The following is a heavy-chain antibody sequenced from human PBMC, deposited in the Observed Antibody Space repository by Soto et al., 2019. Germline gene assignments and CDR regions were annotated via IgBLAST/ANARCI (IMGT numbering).Heavy chain of an antibody. D-gene: IGHD2-15*01. CDR1: GYTFTSYY. CDR3: ARGSGIVVVVAATFGWFDL. V-gene: IGHV1-46*01. CDR2: INPSGGST. Sequence: QVQLVQSGAEVKKPGASVKVSCKASGYTFTSYYMHWVRQAPGQGLEWMGIINPSGGSTSYAQKFEGIVTMSRDTYTSTVYMEQSSLRCEDTAVYYCARGSGIVVVVAATFGWFDLWGQGTLVTVSS. J-gene: IGHJ5*02.